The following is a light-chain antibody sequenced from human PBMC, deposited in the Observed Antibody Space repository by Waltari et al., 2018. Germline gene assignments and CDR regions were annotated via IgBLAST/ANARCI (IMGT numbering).Light chain of an antibody. V-gene: IGKV3-11*01. CDR2: DAS. CDR1: QSVSSY. CDR3: QQRSNWPPSIT. Sequence: EIVLTQSPATVSLSPGERATLSCRASQSVSSYLAWYQQKPGQAPRLLIYDASNSATGIPARFSGSGSGTDFTLTISSLEPEDFAVYYCQQRSNWPPSITFGQGTRLEIK. J-gene: IGKJ5*01.